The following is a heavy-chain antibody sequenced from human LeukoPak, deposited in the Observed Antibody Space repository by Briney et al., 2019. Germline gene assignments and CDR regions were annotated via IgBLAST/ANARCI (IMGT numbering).Heavy chain of an antibody. D-gene: IGHD5-12*01. CDR3: ARASWPYYFDY. Sequence: PGGSLRLSCAASGFTVSSNYMSWVRQAPGKGLEWVSLFYSTDTTYYADSVKGRFTISRDNSKNTLYLQMNSLRAEDTAMYYCARASWPYYFDYWGQGTLVTASS. J-gene: IGHJ4*02. CDR1: GFTVSSNY. CDR2: FYSTDTT. V-gene: IGHV3-53*01.